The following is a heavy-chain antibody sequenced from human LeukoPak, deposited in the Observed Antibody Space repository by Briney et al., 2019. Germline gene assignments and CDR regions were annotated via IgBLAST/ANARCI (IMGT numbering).Heavy chain of an antibody. CDR3: ARLRERWLQLEGSDFDY. CDR1: GGTFSSYA. Sequence: SVKVSCKASGGTFSSYAISWVRQAPGQGLEWMGRIIPIFGIANHAQKFQGRVTITADKSTSTAYMELSSLRSEDTAVYYCARLRERWLQLEGSDFDYWGQGTLVTVSS. D-gene: IGHD5-24*01. CDR2: IIPIFGIA. V-gene: IGHV1-69*04. J-gene: IGHJ4*02.